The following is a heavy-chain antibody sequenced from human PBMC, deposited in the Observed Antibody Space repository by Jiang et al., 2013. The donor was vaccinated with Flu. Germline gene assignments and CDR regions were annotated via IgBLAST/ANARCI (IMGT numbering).Heavy chain of an antibody. CDR1: GGSFSGYY. V-gene: IGHV4-34*01. D-gene: IGHD2-15*01. Sequence: ELLKPSETLSLTCAVYGGSFSGYYWSWIRQPPGKGLEWIGEINHSGSTNYNPSLKSRVTISVDTSKNQFSLKLSSVTAADTAVYYCARGSDIVVVVAARTFDPWGQGTLVTVSS. J-gene: IGHJ5*02. CDR3: ARGSDIVVVVAARTFDP. CDR2: INHSGST.